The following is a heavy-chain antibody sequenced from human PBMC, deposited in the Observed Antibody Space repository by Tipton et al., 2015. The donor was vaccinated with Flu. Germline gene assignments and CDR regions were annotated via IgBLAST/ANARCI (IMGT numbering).Heavy chain of an antibody. J-gene: IGHJ6*02. V-gene: IGHV3-7*01. CDR2: IKEDGSEE. Sequence: SLRLSCPVSGFSFRSYWMSWVRQAPGEGLEWVANIKEDGSEENYVDSVKGRFTISRDNAKQSLYLQMNSLRVEDTAVYYCARQNTATGYGMDVWGRGTSVTVSS. D-gene: IGHD5-18*01. CDR1: GFSFRSYW. CDR3: ARQNTATGYGMDV.